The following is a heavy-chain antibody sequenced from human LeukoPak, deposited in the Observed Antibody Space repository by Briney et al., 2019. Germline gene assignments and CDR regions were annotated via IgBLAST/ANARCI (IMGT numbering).Heavy chain of an antibody. CDR1: GGSFRGYY. D-gene: IGHD3-22*01. J-gene: IGHJ4*02. CDR3: ARSPTYYYDSSGYYSDY. CDR2: INHSGST. Sequence: SETLSLTCAVYGGSFRGYYWSWIRQPPGKGLEWIGEINHSGSTNYNPSLKSRVTISVDTSKNQFSLKLSSVTAADTAVYYCARSPTYYYDSSGYYSDYWGQGTLVTVSS. V-gene: IGHV4-34*01.